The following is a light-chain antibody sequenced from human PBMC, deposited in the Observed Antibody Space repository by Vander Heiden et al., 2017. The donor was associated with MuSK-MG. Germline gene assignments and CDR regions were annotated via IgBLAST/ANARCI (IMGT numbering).Light chain of an antibody. CDR2: GAS. V-gene: IGKV1-27*01. J-gene: IGKJ4*01. CDR3: QKYNSAPPLT. Sequence: DIQLTQSPSSLSASVGDRVTITCRASQGISSYLAWYQQKPGKAPKLLFYGASTLQSGVPSRFSGSGSGTDFTLTISSLQPEDVATYYCQKYNSAPPLTFGGGTKVEIK. CDR1: QGISSY.